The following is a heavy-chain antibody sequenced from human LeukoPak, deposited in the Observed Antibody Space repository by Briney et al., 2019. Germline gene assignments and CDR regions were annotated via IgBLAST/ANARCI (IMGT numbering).Heavy chain of an antibody. CDR3: AKGTPSRVRGAVYY. J-gene: IGHJ4*02. Sequence: GGSLRLSCAASGFTFSSYGMHWVRQAPGKGLEWVAFIRYDGSNKYYADSVKGRLTISRDNSKNTLYLQMNSLRAEDTAVYYCAKGTPSRVRGAVYYWGQGTLVTVSS. D-gene: IGHD3-10*01. V-gene: IGHV3-30*02. CDR2: IRYDGSNK. CDR1: GFTFSSYG.